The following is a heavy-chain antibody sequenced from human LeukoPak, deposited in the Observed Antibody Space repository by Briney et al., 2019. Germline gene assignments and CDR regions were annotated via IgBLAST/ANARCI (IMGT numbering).Heavy chain of an antibody. D-gene: IGHD6-13*01. CDR3: ARGRRGIATSPFDI. J-gene: IGHJ3*02. V-gene: IGHV4-34*01. CDR1: GGSFSGYY. Sequence: PSETLSLTCAVYGGSFSGYYWSWIRQPPGKGLEWIGEINHSGSTNYNPSLKSRVTISVDTSKNQFPLKLSSVTAADTAVYYCARGRRGIATSPFDIWGQGTMVTVSS. CDR2: INHSGST.